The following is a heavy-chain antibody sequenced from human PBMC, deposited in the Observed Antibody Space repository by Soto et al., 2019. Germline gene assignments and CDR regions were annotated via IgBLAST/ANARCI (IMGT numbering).Heavy chain of an antibody. D-gene: IGHD3-22*01. Sequence: ASVKVSCKASGYTFINNAITWVRQAPGQGLEWMGWISTENGNTNYAQNLQGRVILTRDRSTNTAYMELRSLRPEDTANYYCARDSSSGNFDNWGQGALVTVSS. V-gene: IGHV1-18*04. CDR3: ARDSSSGNFDN. J-gene: IGHJ4*02. CDR2: ISTENGNT. CDR1: GYTFINNA.